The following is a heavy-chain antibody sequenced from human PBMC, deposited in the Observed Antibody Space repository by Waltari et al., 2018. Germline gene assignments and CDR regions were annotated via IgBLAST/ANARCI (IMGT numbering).Heavy chain of an antibody. CDR1: GGSISRGGDY. V-gene: IGHV4-31*03. D-gene: IGHD3-22*01. J-gene: IGHJ4*02. Sequence: QVYLQDSGPGQVKATQTLSLPCTVSGGSISRGGDYWSWVRQRPGEGLEWIGSIYNGVTTKYSPSLKSRLTISEDTSKNQFSLRLRSVTAADTALYFCARDYYGPGWFDFWGQGIRVTVSS. CDR2: IYNGVTT. CDR3: ARDYYGPGWFDF.